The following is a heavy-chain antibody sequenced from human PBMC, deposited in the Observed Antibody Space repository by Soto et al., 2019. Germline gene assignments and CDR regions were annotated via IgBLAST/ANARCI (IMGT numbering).Heavy chain of an antibody. V-gene: IGHV4-59*01. CDR3: ARVRSRAFDI. D-gene: IGHD3-10*01. J-gene: IGHJ3*02. Sequence: GSTNYNPSLKSRVTISVDTSKNQFSLNLTSVTAADTAVYYCARVRSRAFDIWGQGTMVTVSS. CDR2: GST.